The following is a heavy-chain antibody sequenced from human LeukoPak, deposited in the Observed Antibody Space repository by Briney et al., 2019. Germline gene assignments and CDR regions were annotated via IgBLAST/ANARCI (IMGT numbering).Heavy chain of an antibody. CDR2: INPNSGGT. V-gene: IGHV1-2*06. Sequence: GASVKVSCKASGYTLTGYYMHWVRQAPGQGLEWMGRINPNSGGTNYAQKFQGRVTMTRDTSISTAYMELSRLRSDDTAVYYCAREQIVGATVYYWGQGTLVTVSS. J-gene: IGHJ4*02. D-gene: IGHD1-26*01. CDR1: GYTLTGYY. CDR3: AREQIVGATVYY.